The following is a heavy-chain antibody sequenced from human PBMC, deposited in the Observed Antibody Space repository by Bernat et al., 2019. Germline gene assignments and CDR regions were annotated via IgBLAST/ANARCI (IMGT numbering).Heavy chain of an antibody. CDR1: GFTFSNAW. V-gene: IGHV3-15*01. D-gene: IGHD4-17*01. Sequence: EVQLVESGGGLVKPGGSLRLSCAASGFTFSNAWMSWVRQAPGKGLEWVGRIKSKTYGGTTDYAAPVKGRFTISRDDSKNTLYLQMNSLKTEDTAVYYCTTEVDYGDYRGHLWGRGTLVTVSS. CDR2: IKSKTYGGTT. J-gene: IGHJ2*01. CDR3: TTEVDYGDYRGHL.